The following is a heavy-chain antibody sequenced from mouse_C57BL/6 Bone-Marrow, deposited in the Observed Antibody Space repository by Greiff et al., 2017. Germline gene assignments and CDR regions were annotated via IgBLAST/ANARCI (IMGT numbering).Heavy chain of an antibody. V-gene: IGHV1-82*01. CDR2: IYPGDGDP. CDR3: ATGSSYWYFDV. D-gene: IGHD1-1*01. Sequence: QVQLQQSGPELVKPGASVKISCKASGYAFSSSWMNWVKQRPGKGLEWIGRIYPGDGDPNYNGKFKGKATLTADKSSSTAYMQLSSLTSEDSAVYICATGSSYWYFDVWGTGTTVTVSS. CDR1: GYAFSSSW. J-gene: IGHJ1*03.